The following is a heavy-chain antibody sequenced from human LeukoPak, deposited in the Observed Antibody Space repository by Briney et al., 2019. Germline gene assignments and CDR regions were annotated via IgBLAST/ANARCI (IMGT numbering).Heavy chain of an antibody. Sequence: SETLSLICAVYGGSFSGYYWSWIRQPPGKGLEWIGEINHSGSTNYNPSLKSRVTISVDTSKNQFSLKLSSVTAADTAVYYCARVRSSSWYPSFDYWGQGTLVTVSS. CDR2: INHSGST. J-gene: IGHJ4*02. V-gene: IGHV4-34*01. CDR1: GGSFSGYY. D-gene: IGHD6-13*01. CDR3: ARVRSSSWYPSFDY.